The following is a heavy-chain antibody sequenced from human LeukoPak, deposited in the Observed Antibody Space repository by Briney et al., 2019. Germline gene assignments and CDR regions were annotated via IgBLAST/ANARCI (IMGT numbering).Heavy chain of an antibody. CDR2: IYYSGST. J-gene: IGHJ6*03. CDR3: ARHVLLYYLYYMDV. Sequence: PSETLSLTCTVSGGSISSYYWSWIRQSPGKGLEWIGSIYYSGSTDYNPSLKSRVSISVDTSKNQFSLKLSSVTAADTAVYYCARHVLLYYLYYMDVWGKGTTVTVSS. V-gene: IGHV4-59*08. CDR1: GGSISSYY. D-gene: IGHD3-10*01.